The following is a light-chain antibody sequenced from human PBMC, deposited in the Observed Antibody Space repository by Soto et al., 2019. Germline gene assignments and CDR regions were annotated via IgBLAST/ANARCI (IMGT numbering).Light chain of an antibody. Sequence: QSALAQPASVSGSPGHSITISCTGTSDDVGAYNSVSWYQQLPHKAPQVIRYKGTQRPSGVSSRVSGSTSGNAASLTISGLQADDEADYFCCSSAPESTYVFGTGTKGTVL. CDR3: CSSAPESTYV. CDR1: SDDVGAYNS. J-gene: IGLJ1*01. CDR2: KGT. V-gene: IGLV2-23*01.